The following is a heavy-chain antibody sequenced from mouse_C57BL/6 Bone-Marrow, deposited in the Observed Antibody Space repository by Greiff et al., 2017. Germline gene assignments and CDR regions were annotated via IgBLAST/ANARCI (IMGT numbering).Heavy chain of an antibody. CDR1: GFTFSSYA. J-gene: IGHJ4*01. Sequence: EVMLVESGGGLVKPGGSLKLSCAASGFTFSSYAMSWVRQTPEKRLEWVATISDGGSYTYYPDNVKGRFTISRDNAKNNLYLQMSHLKSEGTAMYYCARVLRRVYYAMDYWGQGTSVTVSS. D-gene: IGHD1-1*01. V-gene: IGHV5-4*03. CDR3: ARVLRRVYYAMDY. CDR2: ISDGGSYT.